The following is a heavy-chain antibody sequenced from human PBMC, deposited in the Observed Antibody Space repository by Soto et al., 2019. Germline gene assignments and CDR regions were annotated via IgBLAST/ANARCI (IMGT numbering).Heavy chain of an antibody. D-gene: IGHD2-2*01. CDR3: ATSGSCSSTSCYGFDI. Sequence: QVQLVQSGAEVKKPGASVKVSCKASGYTFTGYHMHWVRQAPGQGLEWMGWINPNSGDTNYAQNFQGWVTMTRDTSISTAYMELSRLRSDDTAVYYCATSGSCSSTSCYGFDIWGQGTMVTVSS. CDR1: GYTFTGYH. J-gene: IGHJ3*02. V-gene: IGHV1-2*04. CDR2: INPNSGDT.